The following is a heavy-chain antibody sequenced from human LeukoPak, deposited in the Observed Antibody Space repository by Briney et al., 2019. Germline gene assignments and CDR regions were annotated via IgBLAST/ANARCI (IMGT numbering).Heavy chain of an antibody. Sequence: GGSLRLSCAASGFTFSSYAMHWVRQAPGKGLEYVSAISSNGGSTYYANSVKGRFTISRDNSKNTLYLQMGSLRAEDMAVYYCAREAQDSSGYSAPTFDIWGQGTMATVSS. CDR3: AREAQDSSGYSAPTFDI. D-gene: IGHD3-22*01. CDR1: GFTFSSYA. CDR2: ISSNGGST. J-gene: IGHJ3*02. V-gene: IGHV3-64*01.